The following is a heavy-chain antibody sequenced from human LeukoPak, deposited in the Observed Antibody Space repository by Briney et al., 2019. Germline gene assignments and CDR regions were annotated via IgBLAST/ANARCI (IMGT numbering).Heavy chain of an antibody. V-gene: IGHV3-48*03. CDR1: GFTFSSYE. CDR3: ASTYQGSSYGYTFDY. Sequence: GGSLRLSCAASGFTFSSYEMNWVRQAPGKGLEWGSYISSSGSTIYYADSVKGRFTISRDNAKNSLYLQMNSLRAEDTAVYYCASTYQGSSYGYTFDYWGQGTLVTVSS. D-gene: IGHD5-18*01. J-gene: IGHJ4*02. CDR2: ISSSGSTI.